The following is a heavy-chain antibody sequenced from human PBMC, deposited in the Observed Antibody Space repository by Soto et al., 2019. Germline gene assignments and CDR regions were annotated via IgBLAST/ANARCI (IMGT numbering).Heavy chain of an antibody. J-gene: IGHJ3*02. CDR2: INPNSGGT. Sequence: ASVKVSCKASGYTFTGYYMHWVRQAPGQGLEWMGWINPNSGGTNYAQKFQGWVTMTRDTSISTAYMELSRLRSDDTAVYYCSSSYSIIHITIPHTSDAFDIWGQGTMVTVSS. CDR3: SSSYSIIHITIPHTSDAFDI. V-gene: IGHV1-2*04. D-gene: IGHD2-21*01. CDR1: GYTFTGYY.